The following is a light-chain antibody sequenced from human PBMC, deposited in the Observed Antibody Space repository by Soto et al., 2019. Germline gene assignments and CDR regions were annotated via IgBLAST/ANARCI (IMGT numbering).Light chain of an antibody. Sequence: DIQMTQSPSSLSASVGDRVTISCRASQSISTYFNWYQQKPGTAPRLLIYRASSVKSGVPPRFSGSGSGRDFTLTISSLRPEDIATYFCQQSYGSPPWTFGQGTKVEVK. CDR3: QQSYGSPPWT. CDR1: QSISTY. V-gene: IGKV1-39*01. J-gene: IGKJ1*01. CDR2: RAS.